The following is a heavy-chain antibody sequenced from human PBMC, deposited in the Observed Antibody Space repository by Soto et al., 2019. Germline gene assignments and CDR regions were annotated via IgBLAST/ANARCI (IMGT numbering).Heavy chain of an antibody. CDR1: GYTFTSFD. J-gene: IGHJ4*02. CDR3: ARGYRIAAAGTGY. D-gene: IGHD6-13*01. V-gene: IGHV1-8*01. Sequence: GASVKGSCKASGYTFTSFDINWVGQATGQGLEWMGWMNPNSGNTGYAQKFQGRVTMTRNTSISTAYMELSSLRSEDTAVYYCARGYRIAAAGTGYWGQGTLVTVSS. CDR2: MNPNSGNT.